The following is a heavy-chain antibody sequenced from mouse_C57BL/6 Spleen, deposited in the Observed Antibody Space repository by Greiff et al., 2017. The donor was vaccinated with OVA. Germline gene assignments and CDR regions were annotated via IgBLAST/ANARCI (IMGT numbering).Heavy chain of an antibody. D-gene: IGHD2-1*01. CDR2: IDPETGGT. Sequence: QVQLKQSGAELVRPGASVTLSCKASGYTFTDYEMHWVKQTPVHGLEWIGAIDPETGGTAYNQKFKGKATLTADKSSSTAYMELRSLTSEDSAVYYCTRSYYGLFDYWGQGTTLTVSS. CDR3: TRSYYGLFDY. J-gene: IGHJ2*01. CDR1: GYTFTDYE. V-gene: IGHV1-15*01.